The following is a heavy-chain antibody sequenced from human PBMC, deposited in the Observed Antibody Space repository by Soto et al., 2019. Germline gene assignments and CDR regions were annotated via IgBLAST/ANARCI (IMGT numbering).Heavy chain of an antibody. CDR3: AGGGGYCGGGSCSSLWLDP. J-gene: IGHJ5*02. Sequence: ASVKVSCKASGYTFTSYDINWVRQATGQGLEWMGWMNPNSGNTGYAQKFQGRVTMTRNTSISTAYMELSSLRSEDTAVYYCAGGGGYCGGGSCSSLWLDPGGKETLFT. D-gene: IGHD2-15*01. V-gene: IGHV1-8*01. CDR1: GYTFTSYD. CDR2: MNPNSGNT.